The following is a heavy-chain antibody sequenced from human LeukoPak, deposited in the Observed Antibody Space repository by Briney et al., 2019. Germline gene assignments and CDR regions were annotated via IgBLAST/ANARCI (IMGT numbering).Heavy chain of an antibody. CDR1: GFTFSSYA. J-gene: IGHJ4*02. V-gene: IGHV3-23*01. D-gene: IGHD2-15*01. CDR3: AKVGIVVVVAADY. CDR2: ISGSGGST. Sequence: GGPLRLSCAASGFTFSSYAMSWVRQAPGKGLEWVSAISGSGGSTYYADSVKGRFTISRDNSKNTLYLQMNSLRAEDTAVYYCAKVGIVVVVAADYWGQGTLVTVSS.